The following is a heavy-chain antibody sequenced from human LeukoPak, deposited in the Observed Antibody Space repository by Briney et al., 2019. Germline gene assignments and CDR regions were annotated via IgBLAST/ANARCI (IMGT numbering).Heavy chain of an antibody. CDR2: MYYSGNT. V-gene: IGHV4-39*01. J-gene: IGHJ4*02. D-gene: IGHD3-16*02. CDR1: GGSISSSNYY. Sequence: SETLSLTCTVSGGSISSSNYYWGWIRQPPGKGLEWIGSMYYSGNTDYNPSLKSRVTISVDTSKNQFSLKVNSVTAADTAVYYCARTLGWASSRYPFDGWGQGTLVAVSS. CDR3: ARTLGWASSRYPFDG.